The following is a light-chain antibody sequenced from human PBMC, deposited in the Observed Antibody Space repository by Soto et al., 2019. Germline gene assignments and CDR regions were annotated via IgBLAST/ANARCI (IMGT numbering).Light chain of an antibody. J-gene: IGKJ4*01. V-gene: IGKV1-39*01. CDR2: AAS. CDR1: QSISSY. CDR3: QQSYSTPLT. Sequence: DIQMTQSPSSVSASVGDRVTITCRASQSISSYLNWYQQKPGKAPKLLIYAASSLQSGVPSRFSGSGSGTDFTLTISILQPEDFATYYCQQSYSTPLTFGGGTKVDIK.